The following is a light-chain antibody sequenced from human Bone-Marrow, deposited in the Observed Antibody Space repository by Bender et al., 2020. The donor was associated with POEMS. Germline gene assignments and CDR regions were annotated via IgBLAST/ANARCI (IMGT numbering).Light chain of an antibody. V-gene: IGLV2-14*02. CDR2: EVN. CDR3: ATWDGNLSGPHVV. J-gene: IGLJ2*01. CDR1: SSDVGSYDL. Sequence: QSALTQPASVSGSPGQSITISCAGTSSDVGSYDLVSWYQQHPGKAPKLMIYEVNKRPSGVPDRFSGSKSGNTASLTVSGLQADDEADYYCATWDGNLSGPHVVFGGGTKLTVL.